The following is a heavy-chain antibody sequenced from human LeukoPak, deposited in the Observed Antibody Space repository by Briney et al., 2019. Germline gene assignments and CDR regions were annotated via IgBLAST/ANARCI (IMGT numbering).Heavy chain of an antibody. CDR1: GDCFSSHY. CDR3: ARDLVTVTKGFDI. CDR2: ISYRGST. J-gene: IGHJ3*02. Sequence: SETLSLTCTVSGDCFSSHYWTWMRQPPGKGLEWIGYISYRGSTNYNPSLKSRLTISIDTSKNQFSLRLSSVTAADTAVYYCARDLVTVTKGFDIWGQGTMVSVSS. V-gene: IGHV4-59*11. D-gene: IGHD4-17*01.